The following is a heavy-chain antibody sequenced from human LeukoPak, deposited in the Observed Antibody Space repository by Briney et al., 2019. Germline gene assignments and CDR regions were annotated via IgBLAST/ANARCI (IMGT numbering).Heavy chain of an antibody. D-gene: IGHD3-22*01. Sequence: PSETLSLTCTVSGYSISSGYYWSWIRQPPGKGLEWIGYIYYSGSTNYNPSLKSRVTISVDTSKNQFSLKLSSVTAADTAVYYCARVDSSGYPDAFDIWGQGTMVTVSS. CDR2: IYYSGST. CDR3: ARVDSSGYPDAFDI. V-gene: IGHV4-61*01. J-gene: IGHJ3*02. CDR1: GYSISSGYY.